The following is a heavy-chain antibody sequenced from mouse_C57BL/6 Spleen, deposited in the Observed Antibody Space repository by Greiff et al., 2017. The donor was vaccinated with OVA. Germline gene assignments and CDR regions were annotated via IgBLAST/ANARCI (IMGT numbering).Heavy chain of an antibody. CDR3: ARVNFRYYAMDY. CDR2: IYPGSGNT. CDR1: GYTFTDYY. V-gene: IGHV1-76*01. J-gene: IGHJ4*01. Sequence: QVQLQQSGAELVRPGASVKLSCKASGYTFTDYYINWVKQRPGQGLEWIARIYPGSGNTYYNEKFKGKATLTAEKSSSTAYMQLSSLTSEDSAVYFCARVNFRYYAMDYWGQGTSVTVSS. D-gene: IGHD1-3*01.